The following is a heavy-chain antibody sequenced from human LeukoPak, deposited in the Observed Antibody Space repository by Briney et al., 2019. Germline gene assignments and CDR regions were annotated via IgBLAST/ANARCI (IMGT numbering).Heavy chain of an antibody. V-gene: IGHV4-30-2*01. Sequence: SQTLSLTCAVSGGSISSGGYSWSWIRQPPGKGLEWIGEIYHSGSTNYNPSLKSRVTISVDKSKNQFSLKLSSVTAADTAVYYCARNTANDYYYYGMDVWGQGTTVTVSS. CDR3: ARNTANDYYYYGMDV. CDR1: GGSISSGGYS. J-gene: IGHJ6*02. CDR2: IYHSGST.